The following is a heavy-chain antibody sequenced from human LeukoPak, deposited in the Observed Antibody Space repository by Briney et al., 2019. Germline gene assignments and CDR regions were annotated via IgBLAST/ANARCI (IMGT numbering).Heavy chain of an antibody. CDR1: GGTFSSYA. CDR2: IIPIFGTA. J-gene: IGHJ5*02. Sequence: RASVKVSCKASGGTFSSYAISWVRQAPGQGLEWMGGIIPIFGTANYAQKFQGRVTITADESTSTAYMELSGLRSEDTAVYYCARGRYCSGGSCYWVFGLFDPWGQGTLVTVSS. CDR3: ARGRYCSGGSCYWVFGLFDP. V-gene: IGHV1-69*13. D-gene: IGHD2-15*01.